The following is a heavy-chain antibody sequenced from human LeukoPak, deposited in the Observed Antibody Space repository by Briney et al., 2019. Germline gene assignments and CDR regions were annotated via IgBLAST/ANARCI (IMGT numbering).Heavy chain of an antibody. Sequence: PEGSLRLSCAASGFTFDDYAMHWVRQAPGKGLEWVSGISWNSGSIGYADSVKGRFTISRDNAKNSLYLQMNSLRAEDTALYYCAKDIGGYDYRNFDYWGQGALVTVSS. CDR1: GFTFDDYA. D-gene: IGHD4-4*01. CDR2: ISWNSGSI. J-gene: IGHJ4*02. CDR3: AKDIGGYDYRNFDY. V-gene: IGHV3-9*01.